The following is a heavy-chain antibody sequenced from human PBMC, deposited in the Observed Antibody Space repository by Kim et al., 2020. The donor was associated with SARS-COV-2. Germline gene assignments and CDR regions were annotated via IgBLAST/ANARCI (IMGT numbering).Heavy chain of an antibody. CDR2: IIPIFGTA. CDR3: AREAVASSGYYFSGPHWFDP. CDR1: GGTFSSYA. D-gene: IGHD3-22*01. Sequence: SVKVSCKASGGTFSSYAISWVRQAPGQGLEWMGGIIPIFGTANYAQKFQGRVTITADESTSTAYMELSSLRSEDTAVYYCAREAVASSGYYFSGPHWFDPWGQGPLVTVSS. J-gene: IGHJ5*02. V-gene: IGHV1-69*13.